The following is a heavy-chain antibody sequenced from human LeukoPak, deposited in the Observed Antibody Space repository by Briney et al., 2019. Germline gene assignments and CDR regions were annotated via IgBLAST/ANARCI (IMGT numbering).Heavy chain of an antibody. CDR1: GFTFDDYA. V-gene: IGHV3-43D*03. Sequence: QAGGSLRLSCAASGFTFDDYAMHWVRQAPGKGLEWVSLISWDGGSTYYADSVKGRFTISRDNSKNSLYLQMNSLRAEDTALYYCEKDYGYGGDNGRVDYWGQGTLVTVSS. CDR3: EKDYGYGGDNGRVDY. D-gene: IGHD4-23*01. J-gene: IGHJ4*02. CDR2: ISWDGGST.